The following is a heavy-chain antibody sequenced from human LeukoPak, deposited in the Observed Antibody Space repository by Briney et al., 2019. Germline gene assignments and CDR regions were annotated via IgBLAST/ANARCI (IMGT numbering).Heavy chain of an antibody. CDR3: ARVDYGGNPENY. Sequence: ASVKVSCKASGYTFTSYGISWVRQAPGQGLEWMGWISAYNGNTNYAQKFQGRVTMTRNTSISTAYTELSSLRSEDTAVYHCARVDYGGNPENYWGQGTLVTVSS. D-gene: IGHD4-23*01. CDR2: ISAYNGNT. CDR1: GYTFTSYG. V-gene: IGHV1-18*01. J-gene: IGHJ4*02.